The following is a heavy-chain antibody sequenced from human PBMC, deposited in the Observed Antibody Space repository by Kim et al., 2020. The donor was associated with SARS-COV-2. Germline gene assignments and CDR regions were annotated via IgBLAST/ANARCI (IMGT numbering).Heavy chain of an antibody. J-gene: IGHJ4*02. CDR3: ARVDKGLWSSDYFDY. CDR1: GFTFNSYS. D-gene: IGHD1-26*01. Sequence: GGSLRLSCAASGFTFNSYSMNWVRQAPGKGLEWVSYITCSSSTKYYADSVKGRFTISRDNAKNSLYLQMNSLRDEDTAVYYCARVDKGLWSSDYFDYWGQGTLVTVSS. CDR2: ITCSSSTK. V-gene: IGHV3-48*02.